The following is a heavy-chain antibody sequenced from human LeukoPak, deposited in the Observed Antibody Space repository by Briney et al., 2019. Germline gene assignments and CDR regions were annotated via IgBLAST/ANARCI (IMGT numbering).Heavy chain of an antibody. CDR3: ARGGTSSWYFVFDY. D-gene: IGHD6-13*01. J-gene: IGHJ4*02. CDR1: GFTFRGYA. CDR2: ISSSGGSA. Sequence: GGSLRLSCAASGFTFRGYAMHWVRQAPGKGLEWVSVISSSGGSAYYADSVKGRFNISRDNFKNTLYLQMKSLTAEDTAVYYCARGGTSSWYFVFDYWGQGVLVTVST. V-gene: IGHV3-23*01.